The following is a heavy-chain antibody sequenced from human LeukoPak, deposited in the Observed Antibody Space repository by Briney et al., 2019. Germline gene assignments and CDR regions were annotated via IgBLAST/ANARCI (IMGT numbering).Heavy chain of an antibody. CDR2: IYSGGST. CDR1: GFTVSSNY. V-gene: IGHV3-53*01. J-gene: IGHJ4*02. D-gene: IGHD2-21*02. Sequence: GGSLRLCCAASGFTVSSNYMSWVRQAAGKGLEWVSVIYSGGSTYYADSVKGRFTISRDNSKNTLYLQMNSLRAEDTAVYYCAREKGDYYFDYWGQGTLVTVSS. CDR3: AREKGDYYFDY.